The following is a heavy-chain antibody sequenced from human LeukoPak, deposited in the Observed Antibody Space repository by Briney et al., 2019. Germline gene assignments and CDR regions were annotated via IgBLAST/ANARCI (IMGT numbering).Heavy chain of an antibody. J-gene: IGHJ4*02. CDR2: IYSGGST. CDR1: GFTVSSNY. Sequence: GGSLRLSCAASGFTVSSNYMSWVRQAPGKGLEWVSVIYSGGSTYYADSVKGRFTISRDNFKNTLYLQMNSLRAEDTAVYYCARDRAGDYYFDYWGQGTLVTVSS. V-gene: IGHV3-66*02. D-gene: IGHD6-19*01. CDR3: ARDRAGDYYFDY.